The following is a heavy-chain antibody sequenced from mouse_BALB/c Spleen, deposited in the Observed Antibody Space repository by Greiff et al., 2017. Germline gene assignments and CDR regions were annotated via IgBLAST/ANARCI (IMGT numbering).Heavy chain of an antibody. D-gene: IGHD1-1*01. V-gene: IGHV1-9*01. CDR2: ILPGSGST. Sequence: QVQLQQSGAELMKPGASVKISCKATGYTFSSYWIEWVKQRPGHGLEWIGEILPGSGSTNYNEKFKGKATFTADTSSNTAYMQRSSLTSEDSAVYYCARGGDGSSSFAYWGQGTLVTVSA. CDR1: GYTFSSYW. CDR3: ARGGDGSSSFAY. J-gene: IGHJ3*01.